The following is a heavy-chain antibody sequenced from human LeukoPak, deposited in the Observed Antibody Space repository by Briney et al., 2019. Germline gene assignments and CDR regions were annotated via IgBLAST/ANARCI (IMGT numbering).Heavy chain of an antibody. D-gene: IGHD3-9*01. J-gene: IGHJ3*02. Sequence: SETLSLTCAVSGGSSSGYYWSWIRQPPGKGLEWIGEINHSGSTNYNPSLKSRVTISVDTSKNQFSLKLSSVTAADTAVYYCARGSGYDILTGPHDDAFDIWGQGTMVTVSS. CDR2: INHSGST. CDR1: GGSSSGYY. V-gene: IGHV4-34*01. CDR3: ARGSGYDILTGPHDDAFDI.